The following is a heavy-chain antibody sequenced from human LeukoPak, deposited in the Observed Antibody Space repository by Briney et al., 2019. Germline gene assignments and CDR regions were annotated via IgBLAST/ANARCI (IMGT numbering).Heavy chain of an antibody. V-gene: IGHV4-59*08. CDR1: GGSISRYY. CDR3: ARVGGYGDKYYFDY. Sequence: SETLSLTCTVSGGSISRYYWSWIRQPPGKGLEYIGYISYTGSTNFNPSLKSRVTISVDTSKNQFSLKLSSVTAADTAVYYCARVGGYGDKYYFDYWGQGTLVTVSS. J-gene: IGHJ4*02. CDR2: ISYTGST. D-gene: IGHD4-17*01.